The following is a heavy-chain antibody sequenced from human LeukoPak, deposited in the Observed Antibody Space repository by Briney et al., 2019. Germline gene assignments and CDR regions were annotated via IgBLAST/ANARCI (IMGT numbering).Heavy chain of an antibody. Sequence: GGSLRLSCGASGFTFSAYAMSWVRQAPGKGLEWVSAISGSGGSTYYADSVKGRFTISRDNPKNTLYLQMNSLRAEDTAVYYCAKVSSPSYYDSSGYYPAFDIWGQGAMVTVSS. D-gene: IGHD3-22*01. CDR3: AKVSSPSYYDSSGYYPAFDI. CDR2: ISGSGGST. CDR1: GFTFSAYA. J-gene: IGHJ3*02. V-gene: IGHV3-23*01.